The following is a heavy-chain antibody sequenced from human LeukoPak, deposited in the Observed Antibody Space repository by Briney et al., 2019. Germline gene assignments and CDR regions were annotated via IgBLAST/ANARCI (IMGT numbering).Heavy chain of an antibody. Sequence: ASVKVSCKAYGYTFTSYDINWVRQATGQGLEWMGWMNPNSGNTGYAQKFQGRVTMTRNTSISTAYMELSSLRSEDTAVYYCARGPYSSSWGSYYYYGMDVWGQGTTVTVSS. V-gene: IGHV1-8*01. CDR3: ARGPYSSSWGSYYYYGMDV. CDR2: MNPNSGNT. J-gene: IGHJ6*02. CDR1: GYTFTSYD. D-gene: IGHD6-13*01.